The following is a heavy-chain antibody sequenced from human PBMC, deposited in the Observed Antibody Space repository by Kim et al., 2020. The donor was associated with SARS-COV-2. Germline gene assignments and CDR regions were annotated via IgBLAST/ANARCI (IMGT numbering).Heavy chain of an antibody. J-gene: IGHJ4*02. D-gene: IGHD2-2*01. V-gene: IGHV1-46*01. CDR3: ARVAGYCTSTSCYDY. Sequence: QKLQGRVTMTRDTATSTVYMELSSLRSEDTAVYYCARVAGYCTSTSCYDYWGQGTLVTVSS.